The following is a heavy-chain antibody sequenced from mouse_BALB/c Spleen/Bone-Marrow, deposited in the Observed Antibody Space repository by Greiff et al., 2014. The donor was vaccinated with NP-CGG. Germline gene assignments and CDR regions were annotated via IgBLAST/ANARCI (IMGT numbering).Heavy chain of an antibody. Sequence: QVQLQQSGPELAKPGASVKMSCRASGYTFTSYWMNWVKQRPVQGLEWIGYINPTSGYTEYNQKFKDKATLTTDKSSSTACMQLSRLTSEDSAVYYCTTGGNDWFAYWGQGTLVTVSA. CDR1: GYTFTSYW. CDR3: TTGGNDWFAY. J-gene: IGHJ3*01. D-gene: IGHD2-1*01. V-gene: IGHV1-7*01. CDR2: INPTSGYT.